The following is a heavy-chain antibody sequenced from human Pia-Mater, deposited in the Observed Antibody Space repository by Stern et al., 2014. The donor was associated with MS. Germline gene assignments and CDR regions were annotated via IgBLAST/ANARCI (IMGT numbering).Heavy chain of an antibody. CDR1: GGTFSSYA. CDR2: LIPIFGTA. CDR3: ARDYGMTKTTGAFDI. D-gene: IGHD1/OR15-1a*01. J-gene: IGHJ3*02. Sequence: QLVQSGAEVKKPGSSVKVSCKASGGTFSSYAISWVRQAPGQGLEWMGGLIPIFGTANYSQNFQGRVTLTADKSLSTDDMELSSLRSEDTDVYYCARDYGMTKTTGAFDIWGQGTMVTVSS. V-gene: IGHV1-69*06.